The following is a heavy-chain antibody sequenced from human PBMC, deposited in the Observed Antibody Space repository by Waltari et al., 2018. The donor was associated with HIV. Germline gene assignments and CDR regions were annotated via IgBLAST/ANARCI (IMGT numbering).Heavy chain of an antibody. CDR2: FWSDGVEI. CDR1: GFTFTNGE. Sequence: QVQLVESGGGVVQPGTSLTLSCAVSGFTFTNGESHWVRQSPGKGLEWLAVFWSDGVEISYADSVKGRFTISKDSSQKTLYLHLTSLRAEDTALYYCARGYSSSRWIPLYHWGRGTLVTVSS. D-gene: IGHD6-6*01. J-gene: IGHJ4*02. CDR3: ARGYSSSRWIPLYH. V-gene: IGHV3-33*01.